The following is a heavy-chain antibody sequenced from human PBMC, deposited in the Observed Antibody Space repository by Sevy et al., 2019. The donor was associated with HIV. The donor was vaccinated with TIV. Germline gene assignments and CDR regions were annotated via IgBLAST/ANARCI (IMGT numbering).Heavy chain of an antibody. CDR1: GFTFSIYT. J-gene: IGHJ5*02. D-gene: IGHD2-21*01. CDR3: AKEDSNGVCYSS. Sequence: GGSLRLSCAASGFTFSIYTLNWVRQAPGKGLEWVSSISPTSSYIYYADSVKDRFSISRDNAKNSLFLQMNSLRADDTAIYYCAKEDSNGVCYSSWGQGTLVTVSS. CDR2: ISPTSSYI. V-gene: IGHV3-21*01.